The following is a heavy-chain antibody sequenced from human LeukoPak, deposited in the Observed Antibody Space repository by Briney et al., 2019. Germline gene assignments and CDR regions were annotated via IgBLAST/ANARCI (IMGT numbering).Heavy chain of an antibody. CDR2: MNPNSGNT. CDR3: ARGPPRGVRGVINPTDY. D-gene: IGHD3-10*01. V-gene: IGHV1-8*03. CDR1: GYTFTSYD. Sequence: GASVKVSCKASGYTFTSYDINWVRQATGQGLEWMGWMNPNSGNTGYAQKFQGRVTITRNTSISTAYMELSSLRSEDTAVYYCARGPPRGVRGVINPTDYWGQGTLVTVSS. J-gene: IGHJ4*02.